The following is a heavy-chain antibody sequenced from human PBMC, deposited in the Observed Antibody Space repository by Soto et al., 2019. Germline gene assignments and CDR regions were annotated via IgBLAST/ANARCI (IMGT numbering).Heavy chain of an antibody. CDR3: ATLDSGYDSVGYYYYMDV. J-gene: IGHJ6*03. Sequence: GGSLRLSCAASGFTVSSNYMSWVRQAPGKGLEWVSVIYSGGSTYYADSVKGRFTISRDNSKNTLYLQMNSLRAEDTAVYYCATLDSGYDSVGYYYYMDVWGKGTTVTVSS. D-gene: IGHD5-12*01. CDR1: GFTVSSNY. CDR2: IYSGGST. V-gene: IGHV3-66*01.